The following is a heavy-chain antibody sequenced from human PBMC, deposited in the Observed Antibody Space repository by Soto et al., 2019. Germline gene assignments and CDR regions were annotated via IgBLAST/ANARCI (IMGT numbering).Heavy chain of an antibody. V-gene: IGHV3-30-3*01. CDR2: ISYDGSNK. CDR1: GFTFSNYA. CDR3: GRDKRDVRLLEWSYYFDY. J-gene: IGHJ4*02. D-gene: IGHD3-3*01. Sequence: QVQLVESGGGVVQPGRSLRLSCAPSGFTFSNYAMHWVRQAPGKGLEWVAVISYDGSNKYYADSVKGRFTISRDNSKNTLYLQMNGRRAEDTAVYYCGRDKRDVRLLEWSYYFDYWGQGTLVTVSS.